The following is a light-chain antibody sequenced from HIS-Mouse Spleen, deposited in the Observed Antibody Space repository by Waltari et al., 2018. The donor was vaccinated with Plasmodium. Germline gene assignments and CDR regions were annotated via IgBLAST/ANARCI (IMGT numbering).Light chain of an antibody. CDR3: QAWDSSTVV. CDR2: QDS. Sequence: SYELTQPPSVSVSPGQTASIPCSGDKLGYKYACWYQQKTGQSPVRVIYQDSKRPSGIPERFSGSNSGNTATLTISGTQAMDEADYYCQAWDSSTVVFGGGTKLTVL. CDR1: KLGYKY. J-gene: IGLJ2*01. V-gene: IGLV3-1*01.